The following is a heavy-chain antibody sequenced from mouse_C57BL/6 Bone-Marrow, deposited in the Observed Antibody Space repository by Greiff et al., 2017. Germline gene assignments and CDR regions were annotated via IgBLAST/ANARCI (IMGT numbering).Heavy chain of an antibody. Sequence: QVQLQQSGAELVRPGASVTLSCKASGYTFTDYEMHWVKQTPVHGLEWIGAIDPETGGTAYNQKFKGKAILTADKSSSTAYMELRSLASEDSAVYYCTSAYSDYWGQGTTLTVSS. J-gene: IGHJ2*01. CDR2: IDPETGGT. V-gene: IGHV1-15*01. CDR1: GYTFTDYE. CDR3: TSAYSDY.